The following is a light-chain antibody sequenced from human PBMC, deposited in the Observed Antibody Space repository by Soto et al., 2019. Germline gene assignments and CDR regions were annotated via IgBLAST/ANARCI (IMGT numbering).Light chain of an antibody. CDR3: QQYGSSPPYT. CDR1: QSVSNKY. Sequence: EVVLTQSPGTLSLSPGERATLSCRASQSVSNKYLAWYQQKPGQAPRLLIFGSSDRATGIPDRFSGRGSGTDFALTISRLEHEDVSVYYCQQYGSSPPYTFGQGNKLEIK. V-gene: IGKV3-20*01. CDR2: GSS. J-gene: IGKJ2*01.